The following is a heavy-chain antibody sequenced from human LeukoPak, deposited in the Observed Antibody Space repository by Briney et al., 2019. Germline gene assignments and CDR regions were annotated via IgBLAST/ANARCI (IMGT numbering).Heavy chain of an antibody. J-gene: IGHJ6*03. Sequence: GGSLRLSCAASGFFFSSYAMSWVRQAPGKGLEWVSVISGSGGSTYYADSVKGRFTISRDNSKNTPYLQMNSLRAEDTAVYYCAKYWGAYGDYRGRYMDVWGKGTTVTVS. D-gene: IGHD4-17*01. CDR1: GFFFSSYA. V-gene: IGHV3-23*01. CDR2: ISGSGGST. CDR3: AKYWGAYGDYRGRYMDV.